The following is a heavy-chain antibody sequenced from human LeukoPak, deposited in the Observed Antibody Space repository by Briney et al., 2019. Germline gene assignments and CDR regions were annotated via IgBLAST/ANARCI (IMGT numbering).Heavy chain of an antibody. D-gene: IGHD3-22*01. Sequence: NPSETLSLTCTVSGGSISSGGYYWSWIRQHPGKGLEWIGYIYYSGSTYYNPSLKSRVTISVDTSKNQFSLKLSSVTAADTAVYYCAREENYYDSSGYYNAGFDPWGQGTLVTVSS. CDR1: GGSISSGGYY. J-gene: IGHJ5*02. V-gene: IGHV4-31*03. CDR3: AREENYYDSSGYYNAGFDP. CDR2: IYYSGST.